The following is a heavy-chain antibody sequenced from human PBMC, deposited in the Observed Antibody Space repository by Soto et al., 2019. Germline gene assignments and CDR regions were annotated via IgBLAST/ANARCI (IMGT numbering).Heavy chain of an antibody. CDR3: AREYSSTWYIDY. CDR1: GYTFTNYW. CDR2: IYPGDSDT. V-gene: IGHV5-51*01. J-gene: IGHJ4*02. D-gene: IGHD6-13*01. Sequence: GESLKISCKGSGYTFTNYWIGWVRQMPGKGPEWMGIIYPGDSDTKYNPSFQGQVTISADKSITTTYLQWSSLKASDTAMYYCAREYSSTWYIDYWGQGTLVTVS.